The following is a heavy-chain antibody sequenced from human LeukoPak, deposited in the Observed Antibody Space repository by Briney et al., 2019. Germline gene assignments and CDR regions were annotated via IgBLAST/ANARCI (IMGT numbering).Heavy chain of an antibody. CDR2: IYTSGST. Sequence: SETLSLTXTVSGGSISSYYWSWIRQPAGKGLEWIGRIYTSGSTNYNPSLKSRVTMSVDTSKNQFSLKLSSVTAADTAVYYCAREVNLRFLEWLIDYWGQGTLVTVSS. CDR1: GGSISSYY. V-gene: IGHV4-4*07. CDR3: AREVNLRFLEWLIDY. D-gene: IGHD3-3*01. J-gene: IGHJ4*02.